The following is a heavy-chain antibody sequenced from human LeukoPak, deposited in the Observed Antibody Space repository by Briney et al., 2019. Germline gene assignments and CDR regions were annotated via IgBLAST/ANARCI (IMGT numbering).Heavy chain of an antibody. CDR2: INPNSGGT. CDR3: ARPQGGYGDPYFDY. J-gene: IGHJ4*02. D-gene: IGHD4-17*01. V-gene: IGHV1-2*02. CDR1: GYTFTGYY. Sequence: ASVKVSCKASGYTFTGYYMNWVRQAPGQGLEWMGWINPNSGGTNYAQKFQGRVTMTRDTSISTAYMELSRLRSDDTAVYYCARPQGGYGDPYFDYWGQGTLVTVSS.